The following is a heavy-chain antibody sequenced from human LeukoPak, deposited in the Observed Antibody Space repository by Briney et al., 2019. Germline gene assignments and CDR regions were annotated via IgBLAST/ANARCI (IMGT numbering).Heavy chain of an antibody. CDR1: VYTFTDYY. CDR3: ARGSALQGTRFPFAY. CDR2: INPNSGDT. Sequence: ASVNVSCKASVYTFTDYYTHWVRQAPGQRLEWMGWINPNSGDTKYAQKFQDRVTMTRDTSISTAYVELSGLTSDDTAVYYCARGSALQGTRFPFAYWGQGTLVTVSS. J-gene: IGHJ4*02. D-gene: IGHD1-7*01. V-gene: IGHV1-2*02.